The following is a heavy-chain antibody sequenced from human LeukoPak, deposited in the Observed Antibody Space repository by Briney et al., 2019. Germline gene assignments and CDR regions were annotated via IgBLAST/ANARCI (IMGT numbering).Heavy chain of an antibody. CDR1: GLTFSTSG. CDR3: ATETNGRHYDY. Sequence: GGSLRLSCTASGLTFSTSGFNWVRQAPGKGLEWVASIGPTGSDRYHAGSIKGRFTNSRDNANNFLYLQMNSLRAEDTAVYYCATETNGRHYDYWGQGTLLTVSS. J-gene: IGHJ4*02. V-gene: IGHV3-21*06. CDR2: IGPTGSDR. D-gene: IGHD1-14*01.